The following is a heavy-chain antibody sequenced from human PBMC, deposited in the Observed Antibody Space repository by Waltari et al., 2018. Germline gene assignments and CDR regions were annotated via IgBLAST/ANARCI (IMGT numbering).Heavy chain of an antibody. J-gene: IGHJ6*02. Sequence: QVQLVQSGAEVKKPGASVKVSCKASGYNFIDYYLHWVRQAPGQGLEWMGRSNPKSGGKNFAQKFQDRVTMTGDTSISTAYMELTSLTSDDTAVYFCARGQYSTLYDMDVWGQGTTVTVSS. CDR1: GYNFIDYY. CDR2: SNPKSGGK. V-gene: IGHV1-2*06. D-gene: IGHD2-15*01. CDR3: ARGQYSTLYDMDV.